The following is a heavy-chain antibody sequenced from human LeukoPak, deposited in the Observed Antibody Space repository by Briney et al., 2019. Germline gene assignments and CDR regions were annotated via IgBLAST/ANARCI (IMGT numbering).Heavy chain of an antibody. CDR3: AKDGGSGWYGYYYMDV. CDR2: ISYDGSNK. D-gene: IGHD6-19*01. V-gene: IGHV3-30*04. CDR1: GFTFSSYA. Sequence: GGSLRLSCAASGFTFSSYAMHWVRQAPGKGLEWVADISYDGSNKYYADSVNSRFTISRDNSKNTLYLQMNSLRAEDTAVYYCAKDGGSGWYGYYYMDVWGKGTTVTVSS. J-gene: IGHJ6*03.